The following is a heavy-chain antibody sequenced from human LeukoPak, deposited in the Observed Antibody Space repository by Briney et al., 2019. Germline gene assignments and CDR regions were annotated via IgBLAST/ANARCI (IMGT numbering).Heavy chain of an antibody. D-gene: IGHD2-15*01. J-gene: IGHJ4*02. CDR3: VRCSGGSCYFDY. V-gene: IGHV1-2*02. CDR2: VNPNSGGA. CDR1: GYTFTCYY. Sequence: ASVKVSCKASGYTFTCYYMHWVRQAPGQGLGWMGWVNPNSGGANYAQKFQGRVTMTRDTSISTAYMELSSLRSDDTAMYYCVRCSGGSCYFDYWGQGTLVTVSS.